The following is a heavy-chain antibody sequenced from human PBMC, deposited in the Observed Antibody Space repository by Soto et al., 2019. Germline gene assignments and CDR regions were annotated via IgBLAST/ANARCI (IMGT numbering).Heavy chain of an antibody. Sequence: SETLSLTCAVSGGSISSSNWWSWVRQPPGKGLEWIGEIYHSGSTNYNPSLKSRVTISVDKSKNQFSLKLSSVTAADTAVYYCARDKEYSSSITVGAGYYYGMDVWGQGTTVTVSS. CDR3: ARDKEYSSSITVGAGYYYGMDV. CDR2: IYHSGST. V-gene: IGHV4-4*02. D-gene: IGHD6-6*01. CDR1: GGSISSSNW. J-gene: IGHJ6*02.